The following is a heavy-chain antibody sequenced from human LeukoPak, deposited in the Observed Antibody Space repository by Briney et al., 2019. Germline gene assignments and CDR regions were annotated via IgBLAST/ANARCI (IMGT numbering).Heavy chain of an antibody. J-gene: IGHJ6*04. V-gene: IGHV1-69*01. Sequence: TVSCTASGGTFSSYAISWVRQAPGQGLEWMGGIIPIFGTANYAQKFQGRVTITADESTSTAYMELSSLRSEDTAVYYCARDDELLGYYYYGMDVWGKGTTVTVSS. CDR3: ARDDELLGYYYYGMDV. D-gene: IGHD2-15*01. CDR2: IIPIFGTA. CDR1: GGTFSSYA.